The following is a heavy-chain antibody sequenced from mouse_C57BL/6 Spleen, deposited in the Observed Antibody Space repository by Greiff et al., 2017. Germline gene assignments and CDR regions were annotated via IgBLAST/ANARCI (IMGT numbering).Heavy chain of an antibody. J-gene: IGHJ3*01. D-gene: IGHD1-1*01. V-gene: IGHV1-66*01. Sequence: VKLMESGPELVKPGASVKISCKASGYSFTSYYIHWVKQRPGQGLEWIGWIYPGSGNTTYNEKFKGKATLTADTSSSTAYMQLSSLTSEDSAVYYCALRGLEAWFAYWGQVTLVTVSA. CDR1: GYSFTSYY. CDR2: IYPGSGNT. CDR3: ALRGLEAWFAY.